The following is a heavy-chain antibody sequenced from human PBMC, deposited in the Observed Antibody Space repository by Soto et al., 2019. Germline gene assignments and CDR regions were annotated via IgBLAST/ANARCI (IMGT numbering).Heavy chain of an antibody. D-gene: IGHD1-1*01. J-gene: IGHJ5*01. CDR3: AKDRGGTRLDS. CDR1: GFTFSTYG. CDR2: IAYDGGNK. Sequence: QEQLVESGGGVVQPGRSLRLSCAASGFTFSTYGMHWVRQAPGKGLEWVAVIAYDGGNKYYRDSVKGRFTISRDNSKNTLFLQMNSLRAEDTAVYFCAKDRGGTRLDSWGQGILVTVSS. V-gene: IGHV3-30*18.